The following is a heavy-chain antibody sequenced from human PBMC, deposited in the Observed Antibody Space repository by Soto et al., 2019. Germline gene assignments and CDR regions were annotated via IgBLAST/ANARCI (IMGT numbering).Heavy chain of an antibody. CDR2: IYYSGTT. CDR1: GGSTSSGGFY. J-gene: IGHJ4*02. CDR3: ARHPLSSSAFDC. Sequence: SETLSLTCTVSGGSTSSGGFYWSWIRQHPGKDLEWIGYIYYSGTTHYNPSLKSRVTISVDRSKNQFSLKLSSVTAADTAVYYCARHPLSSSAFDCWGQGTLVTVS. V-gene: IGHV4-31*03. D-gene: IGHD3-10*01.